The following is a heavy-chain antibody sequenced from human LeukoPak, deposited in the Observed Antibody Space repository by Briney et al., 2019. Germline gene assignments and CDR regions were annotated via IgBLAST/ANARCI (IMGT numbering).Heavy chain of an antibody. V-gene: IGHV4-31*03. J-gene: IGHJ4*02. D-gene: IGHD2-15*01. CDR2: IYYSGST. Sequence: PSQTLSLTCTVSGGSISSGGYYWSWIRQHPGKGLGWIGYIYYSGSTYYNPSLKSRVTISVDTSKNQFSLKLSSVTAADTAVYYCARSPYCSGGSCYSAYFDYWGQGTLVTVSS. CDR1: GGSISSGGYY. CDR3: ARSPYCSGGSCYSAYFDY.